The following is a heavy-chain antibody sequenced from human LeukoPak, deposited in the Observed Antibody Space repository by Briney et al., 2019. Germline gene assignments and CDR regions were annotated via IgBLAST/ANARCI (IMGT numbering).Heavy chain of an antibody. Sequence: GGSLRLSCAASGFTFSTYGMHWVRQAPGKGLEWVAVISYDGSNKYYADSVKGRFTISRDNSKNTLYLQMNSLRVEDTAVYYCARVWGCSSTSCYGYNWFDPWGQGTLVTVSS. J-gene: IGHJ5*02. CDR3: ARVWGCSSTSCYGYNWFDP. CDR2: ISYDGSNK. CDR1: GFTFSTYG. V-gene: IGHV3-30*03. D-gene: IGHD2-2*01.